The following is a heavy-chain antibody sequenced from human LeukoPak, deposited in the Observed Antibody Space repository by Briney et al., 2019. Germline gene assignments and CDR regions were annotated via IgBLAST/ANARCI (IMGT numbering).Heavy chain of an antibody. CDR3: ASSLVVTAISYFDY. CDR1: GGSISSSSYY. V-gene: IGHV4-39*01. D-gene: IGHD2-21*02. J-gene: IGHJ4*02. CDR2: IYYSGST. Sequence: SETLSLTCTVSGGSISSSSYYWGWIRQPPGKGLAWIGSIYYSGSTYYNPSLKSRVTISVDTSKNQFSLKLSSVTAADTAVYYCASSLVVTAISYFDYWGQGTLVTVSS.